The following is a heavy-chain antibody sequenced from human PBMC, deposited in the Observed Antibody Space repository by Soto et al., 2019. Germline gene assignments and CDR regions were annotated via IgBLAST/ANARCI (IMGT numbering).Heavy chain of an antibody. CDR3: ARDSSYGSGSYYLDY. Sequence: SETLSLTCTVSGGSISSYYWSWIRQPPWKGLEWIGYIYYSGSTNYNPSLKSRVTISVDTSKNQFSLKLSSVTAADTAVYYCARDSSYGSGSYYLDYWGQGTLVTVSS. CDR1: GGSISSYY. D-gene: IGHD3-10*01. V-gene: IGHV4-59*01. CDR2: IYYSGST. J-gene: IGHJ4*02.